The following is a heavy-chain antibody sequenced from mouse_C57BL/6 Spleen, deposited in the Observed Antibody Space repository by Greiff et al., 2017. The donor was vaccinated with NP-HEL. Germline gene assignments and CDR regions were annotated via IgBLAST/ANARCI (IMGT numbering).Heavy chain of an antibody. CDR2: IDPSDSYT. D-gene: IGHD1-1*01. CDR3: ARRGTTVVVHWYFDV. Sequence: QVQLQQPGAELVKPGASVKLSCKASGYTFTSYWMQWVKQRPGQGLEWIGEIDPSDSYTNSNQKFKGKTTLTVDTSSSPAYMQLRSLTSEDSAVYYCARRGTTVVVHWYFDVWGTGTTVTVSS. CDR1: GYTFTSYW. V-gene: IGHV1-50*01. J-gene: IGHJ1*03.